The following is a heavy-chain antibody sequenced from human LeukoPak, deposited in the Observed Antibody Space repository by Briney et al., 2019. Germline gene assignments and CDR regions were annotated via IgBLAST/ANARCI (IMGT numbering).Heavy chain of an antibody. Sequence: GGSLRLSCAASGFTFGSYAMSWVRQAPGKGLEWVSAISGSGGSTYYADSVKGRFTISRDNSKNTLYLQMNSLRAEDTAVYYCAKGSPQLEPLSGTPTEYWGQGTLVTVSS. D-gene: IGHD1-1*01. CDR2: ISGSGGST. CDR3: AKGSPQLEPLSGTPTEY. J-gene: IGHJ4*02. CDR1: GFTFGSYA. V-gene: IGHV3-23*01.